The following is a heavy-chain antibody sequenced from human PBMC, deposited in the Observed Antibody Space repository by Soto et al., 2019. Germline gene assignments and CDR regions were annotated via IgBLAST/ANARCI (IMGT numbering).Heavy chain of an antibody. CDR2: IWYDGSNK. CDR3: ARGNYYGSGSYYNNWFDP. D-gene: IGHD3-10*01. Sequence: GGSLRLSCAASGFTFSSYGMHWVRQAPGKGLEWVAVIWYDGSNKYYADSVKGRFTISRDNSKNTVYLQMNSRRAEDTAVYYCARGNYYGSGSYYNNWFDPWGQGTLVTVSS. CDR1: GFTFSSYG. V-gene: IGHV3-33*08. J-gene: IGHJ5*02.